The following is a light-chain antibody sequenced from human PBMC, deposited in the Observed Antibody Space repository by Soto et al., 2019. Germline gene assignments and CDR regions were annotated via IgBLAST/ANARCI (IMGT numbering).Light chain of an antibody. V-gene: IGLV7-43*01. J-gene: IGLJ3*02. CDR2: STS. CDR3: LLFYRDAWV. Sequence: QAVVTQEPSLTVSPGGTVTLTCASSTGAVTSGYYANWFQQKPGQAPRALISSTSNKHSWTPARFSGSLLGGKAALTLSGVQPEDEAEYYCLLFYRDAWVFCGGTKVTVL. CDR1: TGAVTSGYY.